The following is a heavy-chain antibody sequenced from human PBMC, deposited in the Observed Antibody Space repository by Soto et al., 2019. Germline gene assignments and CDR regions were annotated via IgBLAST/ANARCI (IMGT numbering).Heavy chain of an antibody. CDR2: INAGNGNT. CDR3: ARDHGSIAAAGNWFDP. Sequence: QVQLVQSGAEVKKPGASVKVSCKASGYTFTSYAMHWVRQAPGQRLEWMGWINAGNGNTKYSQKFQGRVTITRDTSASTAYMELSSLRSEDTAVYYCARDHGSIAAAGNWFDPWGQGTLVTVSS. CDR1: GYTFTSYA. V-gene: IGHV1-3*01. D-gene: IGHD6-13*01. J-gene: IGHJ5*02.